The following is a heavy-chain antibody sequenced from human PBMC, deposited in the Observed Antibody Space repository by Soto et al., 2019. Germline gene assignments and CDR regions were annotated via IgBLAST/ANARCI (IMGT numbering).Heavy chain of an antibody. V-gene: IGHV4-34*01. D-gene: IGHD3-9*01. CDR3: ARGGSNDWQVAFDI. CDR1: GGSFSTYY. J-gene: IGHJ3*02. CDR2: INHSGSN. Sequence: QLQQWGAGLLKPSETLSLTCVVSGGSFSTYYYNWIRQSPGKGLEWIGEINHSGSNNYSPSLKSRVTMSLDTSKNKFSRKVTSVTAADTAVYYCARGGSNDWQVAFDIWGQGTMVTVSS.